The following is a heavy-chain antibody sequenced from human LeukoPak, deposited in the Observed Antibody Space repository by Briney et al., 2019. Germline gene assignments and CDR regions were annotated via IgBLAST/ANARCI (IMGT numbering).Heavy chain of an antibody. CDR1: GFTLSNYW. Sequence: GGSLRLSCEASGFTLSNYWMNWVRQAPGKGLVWVSHINSDGSNIKYADSVKGRFTISRDNAKNTLYLQTNSLRAEDTAVYYCVRDGLGTSPYDCWGQGTLVTVSS. D-gene: IGHD7-27*01. CDR3: VRDGLGTSPYDC. CDR2: INSDGSNI. J-gene: IGHJ4*02. V-gene: IGHV3-74*01.